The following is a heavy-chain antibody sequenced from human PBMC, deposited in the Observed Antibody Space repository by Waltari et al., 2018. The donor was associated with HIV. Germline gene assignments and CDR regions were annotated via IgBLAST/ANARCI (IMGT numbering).Heavy chain of an antibody. D-gene: IGHD4-17*01. J-gene: IGHJ4*02. CDR3: AKTGYGDYGRDD. CDR2: ISYDGSNK. V-gene: IGHV3-30*18. Sequence: QVQLVESGGGVVHPGGSLRRPCSASGFPFSSSGMHWVRQAPGKGLEWVAVISYDGSNKFYTDSVKGRFTISRDNSKNTLYLQMNSLRAEDTAVYYCAKTGYGDYGRDDWGQGTLVTVSS. CDR1: GFPFSSSG.